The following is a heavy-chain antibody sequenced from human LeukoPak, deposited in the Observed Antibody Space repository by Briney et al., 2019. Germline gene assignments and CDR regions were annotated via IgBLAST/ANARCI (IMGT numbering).Heavy chain of an antibody. V-gene: IGHV3-30*04. J-gene: IGHJ5*02. D-gene: IGHD3-9*01. Sequence: GGSLRLSCAVSGFTFSDYALHWVRQAPGKGLEWVAIISYDGTNKDYADSVKGRFTISRDNSKNTLYLQMNSLRAEDTAVYYCAKDSHYYDILTGYYRDWFDPWGQGTLVTVSS. CDR2: ISYDGTNK. CDR3: AKDSHYYDILTGYYRDWFDP. CDR1: GFTFSDYA.